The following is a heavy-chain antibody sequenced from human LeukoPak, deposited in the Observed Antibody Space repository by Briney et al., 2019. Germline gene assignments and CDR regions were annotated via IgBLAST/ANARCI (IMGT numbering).Heavy chain of an antibody. J-gene: IGHJ6*03. Sequence: PSETLSLTCTVSGGSISSGDYYWSWIRQPPGKGLEWIGYIYYSGSTYYNPSLKSRVTISVDTSKNQFSLKLSSVTAADTAVYYCARGGSDYRLGVSDYYYYYMDVWGKGTTVTVSS. CDR3: ARGGSDYRLGVSDYYYYYMDV. V-gene: IGHV4-30-4*08. CDR1: GGSISSGDYY. CDR2: IYYSGST. D-gene: IGHD1-26*01.